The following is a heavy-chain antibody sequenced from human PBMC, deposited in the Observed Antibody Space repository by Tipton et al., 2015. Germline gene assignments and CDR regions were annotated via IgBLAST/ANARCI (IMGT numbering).Heavy chain of an antibody. D-gene: IGHD5-18*01. CDR3: ARSYDDAFDI. CDR2: MHYTGST. CDR1: GGSLSGYY. V-gene: IGHV4-59*01. J-gene: IGHJ3*02. Sequence: TLSLTCTVSGGSLSGYYWNWIRQTPGKGLEWIGYMHYTGSTNYNPSLKSRVTISIDTSKNQFSLNLSSVTAADTAVYYCARSYDDAFDIWGQGTMVTVSS.